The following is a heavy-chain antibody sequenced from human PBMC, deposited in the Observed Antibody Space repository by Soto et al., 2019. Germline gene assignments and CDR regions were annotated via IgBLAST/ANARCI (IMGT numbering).Heavy chain of an antibody. CDR3: ARESHDILTGPPWVWYFDL. D-gene: IGHD3-9*01. J-gene: IGHJ2*01. CDR1: GGSFSGYY. Sequence: QVQLQQWGAGPLRPVETLSLTCGVSGGSFSGYYWAWIRQSPGKGLEWIGEINDRGSINYNPSLKSRGSISADTSKNHYSLNVRSVTAADTAVYYCARESHDILTGPPWVWYFDLWGRRTLVPVSS. V-gene: IGHV4-34*01. CDR2: INDRGSI.